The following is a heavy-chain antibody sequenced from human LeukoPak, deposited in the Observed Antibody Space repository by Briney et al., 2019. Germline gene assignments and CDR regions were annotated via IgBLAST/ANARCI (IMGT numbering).Heavy chain of an antibody. CDR2: INSDGSST. J-gene: IGHJ4*02. Sequence: GGSLRLSCAASGFTFSSYWMHWVRQAPGKGLVWVSRINSDGSSTSYADSVKGRFTISRDNAKNTLNLQMNSLRAEDTAVYYCAKDRSSPRGIFDYWGQGTLVTVSS. CDR1: GFTFSSYW. D-gene: IGHD6-13*01. CDR3: AKDRSSPRGIFDY. V-gene: IGHV3-74*01.